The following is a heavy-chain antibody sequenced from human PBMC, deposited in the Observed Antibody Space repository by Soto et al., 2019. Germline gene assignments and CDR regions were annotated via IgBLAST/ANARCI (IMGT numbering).Heavy chain of an antibody. CDR2: ISSSSSYT. CDR3: ARVAPPQDY. J-gene: IGHJ4*02. CDR1: GFSLSDYY. V-gene: IGHV3-11*05. Sequence: GGSLRLSCAASGFSLSDYYMSWIRQAPGKGLEWVSYISSSSSYTNYADSVKGRFTISRDNAKNSLYLQMNSLRAEDTAVYYCARVAPPQDYWAQGTLVTVSS.